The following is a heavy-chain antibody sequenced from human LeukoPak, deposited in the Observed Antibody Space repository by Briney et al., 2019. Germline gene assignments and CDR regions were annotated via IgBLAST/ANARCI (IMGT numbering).Heavy chain of an antibody. Sequence: GASVKVSCKASGYTFTSYVISWVRQAPGQGLEWMGWISAYNGNTNYAQKLQGRVTITTDTSTSTAYMELRSLRSDDTAVYYCARGEYSFVYYYYYGMDVWGQGTTVTVSS. CDR2: ISAYNGNT. D-gene: IGHD4-11*01. CDR1: GYTFTSYV. J-gene: IGHJ6*02. CDR3: ARGEYSFVYYYYYGMDV. V-gene: IGHV1-18*01.